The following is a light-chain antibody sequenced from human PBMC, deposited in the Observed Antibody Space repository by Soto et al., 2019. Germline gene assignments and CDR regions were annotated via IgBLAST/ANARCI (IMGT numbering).Light chain of an antibody. CDR1: SSDVGGYNL. V-gene: IGLV2-23*01. CDR2: EGS. CDR3: CSYAGTSSYV. J-gene: IGLJ1*01. Sequence: QSALTQPASVSGSVGQSITISCTGTSSDVGGYNLVSWYQQHPGKAPKLMIYEGSKRPSGISNRFSGSKSGNTASLTISGLQAEDEADYYCCSYAGTSSYVFGTGTKVTVL.